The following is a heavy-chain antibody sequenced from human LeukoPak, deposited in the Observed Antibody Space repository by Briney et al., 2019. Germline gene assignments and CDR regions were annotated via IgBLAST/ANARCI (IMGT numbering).Heavy chain of an antibody. CDR1: GSTLTGYY. CDR3: ARDIGNFAIDY. Sequence: ASVKVSCKASGSTLTGYYMHWVRQAPGQGLEWMGWINPNSGGTNYAQKFQGRVTMTRDTSISTAYMELSRLRSDDTAVYYCARDIGNFAIDYWGQGTLVTVSS. V-gene: IGHV1-2*02. J-gene: IGHJ4*02. CDR2: INPNSGGT. D-gene: IGHD1-7*01.